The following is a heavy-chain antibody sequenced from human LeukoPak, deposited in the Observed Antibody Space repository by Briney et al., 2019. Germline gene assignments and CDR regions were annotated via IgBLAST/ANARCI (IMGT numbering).Heavy chain of an antibody. Sequence: GGSLRLSCKASGFTFTDFAMTWVRRSPGKGLEWVSTISNDGTTTDYTDSVRGRFTISRDNFRDILYLQMHDLGAEDTALYFCAKDGAQPGYFFDFWGQGNLVTVSS. CDR2: ISNDGTTT. CDR1: GFTFTDFA. V-gene: IGHV3-23*01. CDR3: AKDGAQPGYFFDF. J-gene: IGHJ4*02. D-gene: IGHD1-26*01.